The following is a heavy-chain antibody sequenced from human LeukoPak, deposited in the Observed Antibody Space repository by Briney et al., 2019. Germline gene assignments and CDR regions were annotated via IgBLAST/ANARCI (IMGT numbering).Heavy chain of an antibody. V-gene: IGHV3-21*01. CDR3: AQDEAVAATH. CDR2: ISSSSSYI. D-gene: IGHD2-15*01. J-gene: IGHJ4*02. Sequence: PGGSLRLSCAASGFTFSSYAMSWVRQAPGKGLEWVSAISSSSSYIYYADSVKGRFTISRDNAKNSLYLQMNSLRAEDTAVYYCAQDEAVAATHWGQGTLVTVSS. CDR1: GFTFSSYA.